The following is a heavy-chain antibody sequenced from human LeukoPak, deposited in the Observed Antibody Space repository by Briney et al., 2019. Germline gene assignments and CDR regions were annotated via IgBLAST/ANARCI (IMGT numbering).Heavy chain of an antibody. Sequence: GGSLRLSCAASGFTFSSYAMHWVRQAPGKGLEWVAVISYDGSNKYYADSVKGRFTISRDNSKNTLYLQMNSLRAEDTAVYYCARSPYDFWSGYSFDYWGQGTLVTVSS. V-gene: IGHV3-30-3*01. D-gene: IGHD3-3*01. J-gene: IGHJ4*02. CDR1: GFTFSSYA. CDR2: ISYDGSNK. CDR3: ARSPYDFWSGYSFDY.